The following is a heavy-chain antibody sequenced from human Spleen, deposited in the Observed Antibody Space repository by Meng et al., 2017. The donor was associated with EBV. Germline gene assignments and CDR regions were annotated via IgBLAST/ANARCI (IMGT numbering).Heavy chain of an antibody. Sequence: QVERWRAEVEAKEAGASVKGSSNGARYSFYDLGLMRVAQGPGQGLEWLGGIIPSFGKADYAQKFQGRVTITADESTSTAYMELSSLRSEDTAVYYCATDGGGASGSYNVDYWGQGTLVTVSS. V-gene: IGHV1-69*01. D-gene: IGHD3-10*01. CDR2: IIPSFGKA. CDR1: RYSFYDLG. J-gene: IGHJ4*02. CDR3: ATDGGGASGSYNVDY.